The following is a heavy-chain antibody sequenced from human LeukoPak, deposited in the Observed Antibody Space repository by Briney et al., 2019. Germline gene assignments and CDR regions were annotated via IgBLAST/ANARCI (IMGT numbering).Heavy chain of an antibody. V-gene: IGHV3-23*01. CDR1: GFTFSSYA. CDR2: ISGSGGST. CDR3: ARDRAYGGNSGLGY. D-gene: IGHD4-23*01. Sequence: PGGSLRLSCAASGFTFSSYAMSWVRQAPGKGLEWVSAISGSGGSTYYADSVKGRFTISRDNAKNSLYLQMNSLRAEDTAVYYCARDRAYGGNSGLGYWGQGTLVTVSS. J-gene: IGHJ4*02.